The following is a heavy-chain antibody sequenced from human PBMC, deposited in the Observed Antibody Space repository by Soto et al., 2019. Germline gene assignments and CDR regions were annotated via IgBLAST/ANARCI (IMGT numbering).Heavy chain of an antibody. D-gene: IGHD5-18*01. Sequence: SETLSLTCSVSGGSISGYYWSWIRQSPGKGLEWIGYIYYGGSTRHNPSLDSRVTVSADTSKNQISLRLTSVTAADTAVYYCARSGNSNGLVFDYWGQGILVTSPQ. CDR1: GGSISGYY. CDR3: ARSGNSNGLVFDY. CDR2: IYYGGST. J-gene: IGHJ4*02. V-gene: IGHV4-59*01.